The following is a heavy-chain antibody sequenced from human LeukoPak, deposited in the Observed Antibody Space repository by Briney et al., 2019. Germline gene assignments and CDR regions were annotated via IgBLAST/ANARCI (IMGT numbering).Heavy chain of an antibody. Sequence: ASVKVSCKASGYDFTSVGITWVRRAPGQGLESMGWISPYNGNTRYAQKFQGRVAMTTDTSTTTAYMELRGLRFNDTAVYYCARAGPGSGWYFDYWGQGTLVTVSS. CDR2: ISPYNGNT. CDR1: GYDFTSVG. D-gene: IGHD6-19*01. J-gene: IGHJ4*02. V-gene: IGHV1-18*01. CDR3: ARAGPGSGWYFDY.